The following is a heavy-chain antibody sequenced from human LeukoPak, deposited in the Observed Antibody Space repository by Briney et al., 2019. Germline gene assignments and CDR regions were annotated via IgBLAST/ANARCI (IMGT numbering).Heavy chain of an antibody. Sequence: ASVKVSCKASGYTFTSYYMHWVRQAPGQGLEWMGIINPSGGSTSYAQKFQGRVTMTRDTSTNTVYMELSSLRSEDTAVYFCARATLSDYYFNYWGQGTLVTVSS. CDR2: INPSGGST. CDR3: ARATLSDYYFNY. CDR1: GYTFTSYY. J-gene: IGHJ4*02. V-gene: IGHV1-46*01.